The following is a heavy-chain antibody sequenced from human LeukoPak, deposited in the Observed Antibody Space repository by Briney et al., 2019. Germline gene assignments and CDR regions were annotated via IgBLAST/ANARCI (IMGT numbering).Heavy chain of an antibody. Sequence: XHXVRXAPGKXLEWVAVISYDGSNKYYADSVKGRFTISRDNSKNTLYLQMNSLRAEDTAVYYCAKDFDSGYEVDYWGQGTLVTVSS. V-gene: IGHV3-30*18. CDR2: ISYDGSNK. J-gene: IGHJ4*02. CDR3: AKDFDSGYEVDY. D-gene: IGHD5-12*01.